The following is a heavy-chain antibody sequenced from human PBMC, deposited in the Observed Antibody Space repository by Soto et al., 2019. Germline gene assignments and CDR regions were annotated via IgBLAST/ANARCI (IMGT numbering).Heavy chain of an antibody. J-gene: IGHJ6*02. CDR1: GFSLSTSGVG. V-gene: IGHV2-5*02. CDR2: IYWDDDQ. CDR3: AYVRADYYYGMDV. Sequence: QITLKESGPTLVKPTQTLALTCTFSGFSLSTSGVGVGWTRQPPGKALEWLAVIYWDDDQRYRPSLKRRLPIIKDTSKYQVVLTMTNMDPVDTATYHCAYVRADYYYGMDVWGQGTTVTVSS.